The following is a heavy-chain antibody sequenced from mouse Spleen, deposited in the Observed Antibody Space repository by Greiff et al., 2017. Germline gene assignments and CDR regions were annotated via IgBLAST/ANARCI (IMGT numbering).Heavy chain of an antibody. D-gene: IGHD1-1*02. CDR3: ARRVGRYFDY. CDR1: GYTFTSYW. J-gene: IGHJ2*01. V-gene: IGHV1-61*01. Sequence: VQLQQPGAELVRPGSSVKLSCKASGYTFTSYWMDWVKQRPGQGLEWIGNIYPSDSETHYNQKFKDKATLTVDKSSSTAYMQLSSLTSEDSAVYDCARRVGRYFDYWGQGTTLTVSS. CDR2: IYPSDSET.